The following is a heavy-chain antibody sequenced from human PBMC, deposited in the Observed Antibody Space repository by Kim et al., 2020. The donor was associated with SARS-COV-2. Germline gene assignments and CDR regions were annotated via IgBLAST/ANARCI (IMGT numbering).Heavy chain of an antibody. Sequence: SETLSLTCGVYNGSFSDYYWSWIRQPPGRGLEWIGEINHRGTSNCNPSLKSRVTTSVDTSKNQFPLKLNSVTAEDTAVYYCARARDKYGESGYFEYWGQGALVTVSS. CDR2: INHRGTS. D-gene: IGHD2-2*03. V-gene: IGHV4-34*01. CDR3: ARARDKYGESGYFEY. CDR1: NGSFSDYY. J-gene: IGHJ4*02.